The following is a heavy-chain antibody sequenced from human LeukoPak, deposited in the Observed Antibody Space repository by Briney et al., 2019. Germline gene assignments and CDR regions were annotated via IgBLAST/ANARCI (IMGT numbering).Heavy chain of an antibody. CDR3: ARSTIPGIAAAGTFYFDY. D-gene: IGHD6-13*01. V-gene: IGHV4-4*09. Sequence: VSLALLHSFWGRLLRRLYWRSAPRPPGDGEGVGVIKYTSGSTNYNPSLKSRVTISVDTSKNQFSLKLSSVTAADTAVYYCARSTIPGIAAAGTFYFDYWGQGTLVTVSS. CDR1: GRLLRRLY. CDR2: KYTSGST. J-gene: IGHJ4*02.